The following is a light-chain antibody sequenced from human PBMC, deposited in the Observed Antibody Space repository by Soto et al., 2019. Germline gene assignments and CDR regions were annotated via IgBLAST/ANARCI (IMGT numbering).Light chain of an antibody. Sequence: QSVLTQPPSVSAAPGQRVTISCSGTSSNVGDNFVSWYQQPPEAAPKLLIYDNHKRPSGIPDRFSGSKSGTSATLGITGLQTGDEADYYCATWDGSRSVVVFGGGTKLTVL. CDR2: DNH. CDR1: SSNVGDNF. J-gene: IGLJ3*02. CDR3: ATWDGSRSVVV. V-gene: IGLV1-51*01.